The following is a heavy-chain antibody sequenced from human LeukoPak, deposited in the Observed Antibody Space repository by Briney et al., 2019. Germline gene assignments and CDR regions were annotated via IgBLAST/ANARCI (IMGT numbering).Heavy chain of an antibody. J-gene: IGHJ5*02. CDR1: GGTFSSYA. D-gene: IGHD1-7*01. Sequence: SVKVSCKASGGTFSSYAISWVRQAPGQGLEWMGGIIPIFGTANYAQKFQGRVTITADESTSTAYMELSSLRSEDTAVYCCARDAAPTYNWNFVFRWFDPWGQGTLVTVSS. CDR2: IIPIFGTA. V-gene: IGHV1-69*01. CDR3: ARDAAPTYNWNFVFRWFDP.